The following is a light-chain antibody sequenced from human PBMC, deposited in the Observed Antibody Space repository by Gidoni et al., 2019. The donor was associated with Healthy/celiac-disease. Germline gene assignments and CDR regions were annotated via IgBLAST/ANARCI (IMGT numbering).Light chain of an antibody. V-gene: IGKV1-39*01. Sequence: DIQMTQSPSSLSASVGDRVTITCRASQSTSSYLNWYQQKPGKAPKLLIYAASSLQSGVPSRFSGSGSGTDFTLTISSLQPEDFATYYCQQSYSTPGTFGQGTKVEIK. J-gene: IGKJ1*01. CDR3: QQSYSTPGT. CDR2: AAS. CDR1: QSTSSY.